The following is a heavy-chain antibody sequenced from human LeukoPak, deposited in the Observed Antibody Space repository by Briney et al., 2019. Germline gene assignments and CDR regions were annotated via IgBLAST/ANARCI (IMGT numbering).Heavy chain of an antibody. V-gene: IGHV6-1*01. CDR2: TYYTSKWNT. Sequence: SQTLSLTCAFSGDSVFTSGVAGNGPTQSPSRGLEWLGRTYYTSKWNTDYAVSVKSQIVVNPDTSKNQFSLQLNSVTSEDTAVYYCARGRASAFDVWGQGTMVTVSS. J-gene: IGHJ3*01. CDR3: ARGRASAFDV. D-gene: IGHD6-25*01. CDR1: GDSVFTSGVA.